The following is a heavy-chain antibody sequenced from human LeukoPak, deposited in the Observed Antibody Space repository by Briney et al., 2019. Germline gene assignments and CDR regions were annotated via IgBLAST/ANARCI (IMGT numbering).Heavy chain of an antibody. CDR3: ARKITMIVSNWFDP. Sequence: GGSLRLSCAASGFTFSDSWMSWVRQAPGKGLEWVANMNQDGSAKDYVDSVKGRFTISRDNARNSLYLQMNSLRAEDTAVYYCARKITMIVSNWFDPWGQGTLVTVSS. V-gene: IGHV3-7*01. CDR1: GFTFSDSW. D-gene: IGHD3-22*01. CDR2: MNQDGSAK. J-gene: IGHJ5*02.